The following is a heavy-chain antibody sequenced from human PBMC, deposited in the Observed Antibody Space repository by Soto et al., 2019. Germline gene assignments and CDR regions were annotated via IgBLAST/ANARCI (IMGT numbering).Heavy chain of an antibody. V-gene: IGHV3-15*01. D-gene: IGHD3-9*01. CDR3: TTDRGPIPDLTGYPPGHRRNWYFDL. CDR1: GFTFSNAW. CDR2: IKSKTDGGTT. Sequence: GGSLRLSCAASGFTFSNAWMSWVRQAPGKGLEWVGRIKSKTDGGTTDYAAPVKGRFTISRDDSKNTLYLQMNSLKTEDTAVYYCTTDRGPIPDLTGYPPGHRRNWYFDLWGRGTLVTVSS. J-gene: IGHJ2*01.